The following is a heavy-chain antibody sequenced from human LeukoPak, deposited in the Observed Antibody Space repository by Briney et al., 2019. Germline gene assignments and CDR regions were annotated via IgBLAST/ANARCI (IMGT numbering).Heavy chain of an antibody. CDR1: GFSVSTDY. Sequence: GVSLTLPCAASGFSVSTDYVTWVRQAPGKGLEWVSTLYSGGNTYYSDSVKGRFTISRDNSKNTLYLEKNSLRDEDATDYKCTRGWGSFENWGQGTLVAVSS. CDR2: LYSGGNT. D-gene: IGHD7-27*01. CDR3: TRGWGSFEN. V-gene: IGHV3-53*01. J-gene: IGHJ4*02.